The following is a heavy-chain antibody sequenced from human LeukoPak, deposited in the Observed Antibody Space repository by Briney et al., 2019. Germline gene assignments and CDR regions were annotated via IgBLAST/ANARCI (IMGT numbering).Heavy chain of an antibody. D-gene: IGHD6-19*01. CDR1: GGSISSYY. CDR3: ARLEAVAGKSSGMDV. V-gene: IGHV4-59*08. CDR2: IFHSGST. Sequence: PSETLSLTCTVSGGSISSYYWSWIRQPPGKGLEWIGYIFHSGSTNYNPSLKSRVTTSVDTSKNQFSLNLSSVTAADTAVYYCARLEAVAGKSSGMDVWGQGTTVTVSS. J-gene: IGHJ6*02.